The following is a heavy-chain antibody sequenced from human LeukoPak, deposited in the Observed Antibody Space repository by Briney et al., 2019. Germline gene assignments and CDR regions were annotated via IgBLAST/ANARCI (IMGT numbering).Heavy chain of an antibody. V-gene: IGHV3-15*01. CDR1: GLIFRDQY. CDR2: IKSKTDGGTT. J-gene: IGHJ4*02. Sequence: GGSLRLSCAASGLIFRDQYVDWVRQAPGKGLEWVGHIKSKTDGGTTAYGAPVEGRFTISRDDAERTVYLQMKSLKAEDTAVYYCTTGSLDWGQGTLVTVSS. CDR3: TTGSLD.